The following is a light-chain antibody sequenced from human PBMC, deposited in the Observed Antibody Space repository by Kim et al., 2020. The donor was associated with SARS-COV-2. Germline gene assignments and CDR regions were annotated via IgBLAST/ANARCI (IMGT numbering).Light chain of an antibody. CDR3: QQCYSDECT. J-gene: IGKJ1*01. CDR1: QSISTW. V-gene: IGKV1-5*03. Sequence: DIQMTQTPSTLSASVGDRVTITCRASQSISTWLAWYQQKPGKAPKLVISKASSLESGVPSRFSGTGSGTEFTLTISSLQPEDVATYYYQQCYSDECTFGQGTKLDIK. CDR2: KAS.